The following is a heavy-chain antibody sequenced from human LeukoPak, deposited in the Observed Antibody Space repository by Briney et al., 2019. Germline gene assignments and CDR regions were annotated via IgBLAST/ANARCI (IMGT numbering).Heavy chain of an antibody. CDR2: ISYDGSNR. CDR1: GFTFSSYG. J-gene: IGHJ6*02. D-gene: IGHD3-3*01. Sequence: PGRSLRLSCAASGFTFSSYGMHWVRQAPGKGLEWVAVISYDGSNRYYADSVKGRFTISRDNSKNTLYLQMNSLRAEDTAVYYCAKDLKDVWSGYYSGMDVWGQGTTVTVSS. CDR3: AKDLKDVWSGYYSGMDV. V-gene: IGHV3-30*18.